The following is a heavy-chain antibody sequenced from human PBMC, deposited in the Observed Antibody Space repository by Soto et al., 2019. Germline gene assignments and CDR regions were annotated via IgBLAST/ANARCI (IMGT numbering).Heavy chain of an antibody. V-gene: IGHV4-34*01. CDR2: INHSGST. D-gene: IGHD1-7*01. Sequence: ETLSLTCAVYGGSFSGYYWSWIRQPPGKGLEWIGEINHSGSTNYNPSLMSRVNISVDTSKNQFSLKLSSVTAADTAVYYCARAGYNWNYEPYYGMDVWGQGTTVTVSS. CDR1: GGSFSGYY. CDR3: ARAGYNWNYEPYYGMDV. J-gene: IGHJ6*02.